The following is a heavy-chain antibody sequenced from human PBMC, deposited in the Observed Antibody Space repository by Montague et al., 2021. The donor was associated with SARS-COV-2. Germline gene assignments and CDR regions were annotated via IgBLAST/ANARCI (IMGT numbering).Heavy chain of an antibody. D-gene: IGHD2-15*01. CDR3: AREGYWSGGTCYSSGPNWFDP. Sequence: SETLSLTCTVSGASFSDYYWSWIRQPPGKGLEWIGYIYYTGTTNYNPSLKSRVTISVDTSKTQFSLKLTSVTAADTAVYYCAREGYWSGGTCYSSGPNWFDPWGQGTLVTVSS. V-gene: IGHV4-59*01. CDR2: IYYTGTT. J-gene: IGHJ5*02. CDR1: GASFSDYY.